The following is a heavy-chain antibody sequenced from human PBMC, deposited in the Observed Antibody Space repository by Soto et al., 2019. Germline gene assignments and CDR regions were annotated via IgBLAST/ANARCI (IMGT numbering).Heavy chain of an antibody. CDR2: IYYSGST. CDR3: ARSKYSSGWYFDY. D-gene: IGHD6-19*01. V-gene: IGHV4-39*01. CDR1: GCSISSSSYY. Sequence: PXETLSLTCTVSGCSISSSSYYWGWIRQPPGKGLEWIGIIYYSGSTYYNPSLKSRVTISVDTSKNQFSLKLSSVTAADTAVYYCARSKYSSGWYFDYWGQGTLVTVSS. J-gene: IGHJ4*02.